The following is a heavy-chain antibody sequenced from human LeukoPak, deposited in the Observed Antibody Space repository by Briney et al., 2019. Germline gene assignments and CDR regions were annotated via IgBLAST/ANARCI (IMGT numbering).Heavy chain of an antibody. Sequence: GGSLRLSCAASGFTFSSYGMHWVRQSPGKGLEGVAVISYDGSNKYYADSVKGRFTISRDNSKNTLYLQMNSLRAEDTAVYYCAKDSRPILRFHYYYGMDVWGQGTTVTVSS. J-gene: IGHJ6*02. D-gene: IGHD3-3*01. CDR1: GFTFSSYG. CDR2: ISYDGSNK. CDR3: AKDSRPILRFHYYYGMDV. V-gene: IGHV3-30*18.